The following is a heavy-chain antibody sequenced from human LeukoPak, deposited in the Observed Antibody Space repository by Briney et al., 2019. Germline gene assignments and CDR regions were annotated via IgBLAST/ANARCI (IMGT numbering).Heavy chain of an antibody. J-gene: IGHJ4*02. Sequence: SETLSLTCAVYDESFSGYYWSWIRQPPGKGLEWIAEINHSGSTNYNASLKSRVTIFIDTSKNQFSLRLSSVTAADTAVYYCARHYDTSRYYYSFDNWGQGTLVTVSS. CDR3: ARHYDTSRYYYSFDN. CDR1: DESFSGYY. CDR2: INHSGST. D-gene: IGHD3-22*01. V-gene: IGHV4-34*01.